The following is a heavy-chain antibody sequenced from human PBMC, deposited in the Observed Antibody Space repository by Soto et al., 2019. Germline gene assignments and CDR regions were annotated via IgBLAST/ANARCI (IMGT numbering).Heavy chain of an antibody. CDR2: ISGYNGNT. D-gene: IGHD5-18*01. CDR1: GYTFTSYG. J-gene: IGHJ3*02. Sequence: ASVKVSCKASGYTFTSYGINGVRQAPGQGLEWMGWISGYNGNTNYAQRFQGRVTLTTDTSSSTAYMELRSLRSDETAVYYCTALPRLPFDIWGQGTMVTVSS. CDR3: TALPRLPFDI. V-gene: IGHV1-18*04.